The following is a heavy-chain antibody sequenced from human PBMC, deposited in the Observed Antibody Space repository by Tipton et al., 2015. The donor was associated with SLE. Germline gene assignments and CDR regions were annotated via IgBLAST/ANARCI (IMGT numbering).Heavy chain of an antibody. CDR1: GYSFTNYW. CDR2: IYAGDSDT. CDR3: ARQDQRGYYYYGMDV. V-gene: IGHV5-51*01. D-gene: IGHD2-2*01. J-gene: IGHJ6*02. Sequence: QLVQSGPEVKKPGESLKISCKGSGYSFTNYWIGWVRQVPGKGLEWMGIIYAGDSDTRYSPSFQGQVTISADTSISTVYLQWSSLKASDTGMYYCARQDQRGYYYYGMDVWGQGTTVTVSS.